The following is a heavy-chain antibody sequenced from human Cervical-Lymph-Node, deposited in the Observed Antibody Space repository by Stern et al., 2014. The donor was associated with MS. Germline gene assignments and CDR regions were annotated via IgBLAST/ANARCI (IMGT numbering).Heavy chain of an antibody. Sequence: QVQLVQSGAEVKKPGASVKVSCKASGYSFTNYDINWVRQAPGQGLEWMGWMNPNSGHTGLKPKFQGRVTMARNTSMSTAYMQMSSLTSEDTAMYYCVREDRNFHYYGMDVWGQGTTLIVSS. D-gene: IGHD1-7*01. CDR1: GYSFTNYD. J-gene: IGHJ6*02. CDR2: MNPNSGHT. V-gene: IGHV1-8*01. CDR3: VREDRNFHYYGMDV.